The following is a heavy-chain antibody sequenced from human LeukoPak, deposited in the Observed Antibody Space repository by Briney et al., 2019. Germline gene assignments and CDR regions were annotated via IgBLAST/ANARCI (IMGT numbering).Heavy chain of an antibody. CDR2: ITSGSGTV. J-gene: IGHJ4*02. D-gene: IGHD6-13*01. Sequence: GGSLRLSCAASGFTFSSYSMNWVRQAPGKGLEWLSCITSGSGTVYYADSVKGRFAISRDNAKNSLYLQMNSLRAEDTAVYYCARDQAAGSYFDYWGQGTLVTVSS. CDR1: GFTFSSYS. V-gene: IGHV3-48*04. CDR3: ARDQAAGSYFDY.